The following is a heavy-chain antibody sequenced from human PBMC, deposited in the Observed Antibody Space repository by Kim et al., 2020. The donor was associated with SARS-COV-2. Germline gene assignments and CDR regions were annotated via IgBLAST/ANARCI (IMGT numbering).Heavy chain of an antibody. J-gene: IGHJ5*02. CDR2: ISWNSGSI. CDR1: GFTFGDYA. Sequence: GGSLRLSCAASGFTFGDYAMHWVRQAPGKGLEWVSGISWNSGSIGYADSVKGRFTISRDNAKNSLYLQMNSLRAEDTALYYCAGGVTIFGVVLSWGQGTLGTVSS. D-gene: IGHD3-3*01. V-gene: IGHV3-9*01. CDR3: AGGVTIFGVVLS.